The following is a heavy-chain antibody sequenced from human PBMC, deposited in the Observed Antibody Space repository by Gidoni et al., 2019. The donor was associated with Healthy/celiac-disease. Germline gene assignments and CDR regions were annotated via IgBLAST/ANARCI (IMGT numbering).Heavy chain of an antibody. Sequence: QVQLVQSGAEVKKPGSSVKVSCKASGGTFSSYAISWVRQAPGQGLEWMGGIIPIFGTANYAQKFQGRVTITADESTSTAYMELSSLRSEDTAVYYCARDSRSITMVRGVDFSGYYYYYGMDVWGQGTTVTVSS. CDR1: GGTFSSYA. CDR3: ARDSRSITMVRGVDFSGYYYYYGMDV. J-gene: IGHJ6*02. CDR2: IIPIFGTA. V-gene: IGHV1-69*01. D-gene: IGHD3-10*01.